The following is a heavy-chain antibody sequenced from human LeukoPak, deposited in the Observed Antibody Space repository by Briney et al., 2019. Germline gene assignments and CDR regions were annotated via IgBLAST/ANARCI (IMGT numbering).Heavy chain of an antibody. CDR1: GGSISSYY. V-gene: IGHV4-59*01. CDR2: IYYSGST. D-gene: IGHD3-10*01. CDR3: ARGVSLWFGELKFWFDP. Sequence: KPSETLSLTCTVSGGSISSYYWSWIRQPPGKGLEWIGYIYYSGSTNYNPSLKSRVTISVDTSKNQFSLKLSPVTAADTAVYYCARGVSLWFGELKFWFDPWGQGTLVTVSS. J-gene: IGHJ5*02.